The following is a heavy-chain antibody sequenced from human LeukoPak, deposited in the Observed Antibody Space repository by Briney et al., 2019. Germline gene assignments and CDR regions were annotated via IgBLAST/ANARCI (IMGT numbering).Heavy chain of an antibody. V-gene: IGHV3-33*08. CDR2: IWYDGSNK. CDR3: ARDRGDYEPWYFDL. CDR1: GFPFSNYA. Sequence: GGSLRLSCAASGFPFSNYALHWVRQAPGKGLEWVAVIWYDGSNKYYADSVKGRFTISRDNSKNTLYLQMNSLRAEDTAVYYCARDRGDYEPWYFDLWGRGTLVTVSS. D-gene: IGHD2-21*02. J-gene: IGHJ2*01.